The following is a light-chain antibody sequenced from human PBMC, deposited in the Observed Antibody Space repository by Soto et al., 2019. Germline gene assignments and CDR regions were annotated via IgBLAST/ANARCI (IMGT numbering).Light chain of an antibody. V-gene: IGLV1-51*01. CDR2: DNN. CDR1: NSNIGRTY. J-gene: IGLJ3*02. CDR3: ATWHNSVNWV. Sequence: QSVLTQPPSVSAAPGQKVTISCSGSNSNIGRTYVSWYQQLPGTAPKLLIYDNNKRPSGIPDRFSGSKSGTSATLDISGLQTGDEADYYCATWHNSVNWVFGGGTQLTVL.